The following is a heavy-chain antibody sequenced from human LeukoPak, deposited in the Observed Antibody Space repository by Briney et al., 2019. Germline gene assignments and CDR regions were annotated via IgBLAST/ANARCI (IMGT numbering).Heavy chain of an antibody. CDR3: ARVGSQLNSSGWPYYYYYYMDV. D-gene: IGHD6-25*01. J-gene: IGHJ6*03. CDR2: IYTSGST. Sequence: SETLSLTCTVSGGSISSYYWSWIRQPAGKGLEWIGRIYTSGSTNYNPSLKSRVTMSVDTSKNQFSLKLSSVTAADTAVYYCARVGSQLNSSGWPYYYYYYMDVWGKGTTVTVSS. CDR1: GGSISSYY. V-gene: IGHV4-4*07.